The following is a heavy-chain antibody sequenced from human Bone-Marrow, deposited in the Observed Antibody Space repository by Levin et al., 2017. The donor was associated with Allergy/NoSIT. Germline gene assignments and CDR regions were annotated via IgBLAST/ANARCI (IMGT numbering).Heavy chain of an antibody. V-gene: IGHV3-48*02. Sequence: GGSLRLSCAASGFSFSSYSMNWVRQAPGKGLEWVSYISRTSDVINYADSVRGRFTISRDNAKNSLSLQMNTLRDEDTAIYYCAREEAAYGDFDYWGQGTLVTVSS. D-gene: IGHD4-17*01. J-gene: IGHJ4*02. CDR3: AREEAAYGDFDY. CDR2: ISRTSDVI. CDR1: GFSFSSYS.